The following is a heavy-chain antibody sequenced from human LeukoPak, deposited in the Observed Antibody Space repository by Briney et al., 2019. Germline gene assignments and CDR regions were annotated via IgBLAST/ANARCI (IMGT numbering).Heavy chain of an antibody. J-gene: IGHJ3*02. CDR1: GFTFSSYS. CDR2: ISSSSTYI. CDR3: ARDTHCSSTSCYNAFDI. D-gene: IGHD2-2*02. V-gene: IGHV3-21*01. Sequence: VGSLRLSCAASGFTFSSYSMNWVRQAPGKGLEWVSSISSSSTYIYYADSLKGRFTISRDNAKNSLSLQMNSLRAEDTAVYYCARDTHCSSTSCYNAFDIWGQGTMVTVSS.